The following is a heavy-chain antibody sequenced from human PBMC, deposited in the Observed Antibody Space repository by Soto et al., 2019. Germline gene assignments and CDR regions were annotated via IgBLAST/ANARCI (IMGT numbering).Heavy chain of an antibody. J-gene: IGHJ3*02. Sequence: PSETLSLTCTVSGGSISSGRYYWSWIRQHPGKGLEWIGYIYYSGSTYYNPSLKSRVTISVDTSKNQFSLKLSSVTAADTAVYYCARDRGAHYYDSSGYYAFDIWGQGTMVSYSS. CDR1: GGSISSGRYY. CDR3: ARDRGAHYYDSSGYYAFDI. CDR2: IYYSGST. V-gene: IGHV4-31*03. D-gene: IGHD3-22*01.